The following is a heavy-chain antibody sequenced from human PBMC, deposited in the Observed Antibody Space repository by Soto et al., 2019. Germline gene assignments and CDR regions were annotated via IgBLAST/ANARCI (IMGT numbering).Heavy chain of an antibody. J-gene: IGHJ6*03. CDR3: ASSSPNMTTVTLGYYYMDV. V-gene: IGHV1-69*02. Sequence: QVQLVQSGAEVKKPGSSVKVSCKASGGTFSSYTISWVRQAPGQGLEWMGRIIPILGIANYAQKFQGRVTITADKSTSTAYMELSSLRSEDTAVYYCASSSPNMTTVTLGYYYMDVWGKGTTVTVSS. CDR2: IIPILGIA. CDR1: GGTFSSYT. D-gene: IGHD4-17*01.